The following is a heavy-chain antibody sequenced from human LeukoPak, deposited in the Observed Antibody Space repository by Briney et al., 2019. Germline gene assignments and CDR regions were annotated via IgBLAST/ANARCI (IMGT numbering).Heavy chain of an antibody. V-gene: IGHV7-4-1*02. J-gene: IGHJ4*02. CDR1: GYTFTTYG. Sequence: ASVKVSCKASGYTFTTYGMNWVRQAPGQGLEWMGWIKTNTGSPTYAQGFTGRFVFSLDTSVSTAYLQISSLEAEDTAVYYCARILGSPQAYWGQGTLVTVSS. CDR2: IKTNTGSP. D-gene: IGHD3-16*01. CDR3: ARILGSPQAY.